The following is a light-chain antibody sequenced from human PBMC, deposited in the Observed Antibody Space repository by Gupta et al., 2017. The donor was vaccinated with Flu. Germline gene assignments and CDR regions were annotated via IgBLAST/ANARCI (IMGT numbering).Light chain of an antibody. CDR1: SGHSSYA. CDR3: PTWGNGTHWV. V-gene: IGLV4-69*01. J-gene: IGLJ3*02. CDR2: MIIEGSH. Sequence: QLVLTQSPSASASLGASVTLTCTLSSGHSSYAIAWHQQHQEKGHRSLMLMIIEGSHSNGDGIPDRCSASCSAAARFTNISSLQSDDAAYYYCPTWGNGTHWVFGGGTKLTVL.